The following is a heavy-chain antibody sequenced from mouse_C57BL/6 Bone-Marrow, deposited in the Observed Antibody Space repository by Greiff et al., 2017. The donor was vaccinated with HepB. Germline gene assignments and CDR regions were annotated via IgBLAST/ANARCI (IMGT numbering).Heavy chain of an antibody. V-gene: IGHV1-69*01. Sequence: QVQLQQPGAELVMPGASVKLSCKASGYTFTSYWMHWVKQRPGQGLEWIGEIDPSDSYTNYNQKFKGKSTLTVDKSSSTAYMQLSSLTSEDSAVYYCAREGGFPFAYWGQGTLVTVSA. CDR3: AREGGFPFAY. CDR1: GYTFTSYW. CDR2: IDPSDSYT. J-gene: IGHJ3*01.